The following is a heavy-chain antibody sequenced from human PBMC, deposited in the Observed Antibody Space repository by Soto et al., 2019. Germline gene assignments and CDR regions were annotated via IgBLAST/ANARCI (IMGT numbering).Heavy chain of an antibody. Sequence: EVQLLESGGGLVQPGGSLRLSCAASGFTFSSYAMSWVRQAPGKGLEWVSAISGSGGSTYYADSVKGRFTISRDNSKNTLYRQMNSLRAEDTAVYYGAKDWYSGSYVTIYYFDYWGQGTLVTVSS. CDR2: ISGSGGST. D-gene: IGHD1-26*01. CDR1: GFTFSSYA. V-gene: IGHV3-23*01. CDR3: AKDWYSGSYVTIYYFDY. J-gene: IGHJ4*02.